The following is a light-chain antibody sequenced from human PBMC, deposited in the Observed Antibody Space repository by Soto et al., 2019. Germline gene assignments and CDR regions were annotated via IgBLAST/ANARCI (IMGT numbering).Light chain of an antibody. J-gene: IGKJ1*01. Sequence: MTQSPSTLSASIGDGVTITCRASESISGWLAWYQQQPGKAPKLLIYDASNLESGVPSRFSGSGSGTELTLAISSLQPDDFATYYCQQYNNYPRTFGQGTKVDIK. CDR3: QQYNNYPRT. V-gene: IGKV1-5*01. CDR1: ESISGW. CDR2: DAS.